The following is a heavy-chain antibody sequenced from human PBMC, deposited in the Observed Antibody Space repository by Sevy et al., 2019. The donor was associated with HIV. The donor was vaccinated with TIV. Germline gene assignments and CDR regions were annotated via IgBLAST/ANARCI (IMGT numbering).Heavy chain of an antibody. CDR3: ARVRWRYCSGGSGYSGPGGGWFDP. D-gene: IGHD2-15*01. Sequence: ASVKVSCKASGYTFTSFGFSWVRQAPGQGLEWMGWISAYNGNTNYARKLQGRVTMTTDTSTSKAYMELRSLRSDETAVYYCARVRWRYCSGGSGYSGPGGGWFDPWGQGTLVTVSS. V-gene: IGHV1-18*01. CDR1: GYTFTSFG. J-gene: IGHJ5*02. CDR2: ISAYNGNT.